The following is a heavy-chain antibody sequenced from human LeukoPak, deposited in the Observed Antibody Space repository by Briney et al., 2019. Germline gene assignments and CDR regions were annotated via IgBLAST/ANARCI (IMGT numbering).Heavy chain of an antibody. D-gene: IGHD3-10*01. Sequence: SETLSLTCTVSAASISSYYWSWIRPPPGKGMEWNGYIYYSGSTTYNPSLKRRVTISGDTPKNQFSLKLRSVTAAPTPGYSCARGRQCFGTGTDVWGQGTPVTVSS. CDR2: IYYSGST. J-gene: IGHJ6*02. CDR1: AASISSYY. CDR3: ARGRQCFGTGTDV. V-gene: IGHV4-59*01.